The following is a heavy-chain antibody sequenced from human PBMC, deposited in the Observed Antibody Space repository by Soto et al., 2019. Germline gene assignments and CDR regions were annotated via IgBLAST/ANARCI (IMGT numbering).Heavy chain of an antibody. CDR2: IWYDGSNK. CDR3: ARGMGGYYDFWSGYTYYFDY. V-gene: IGHV3-33*01. CDR1: GFTFSSYG. J-gene: IGHJ4*02. D-gene: IGHD3-3*01. Sequence: GGSLRLSCAASGFTFSSYGMHWVRQAPGKGLEWVAVIWYDGSNKYYADSVKGRFTISRDNSKNTLYLQMNSLRAEDTAVYYCARGMGGYYDFWSGYTYYFDYWGQGTLVTVSS.